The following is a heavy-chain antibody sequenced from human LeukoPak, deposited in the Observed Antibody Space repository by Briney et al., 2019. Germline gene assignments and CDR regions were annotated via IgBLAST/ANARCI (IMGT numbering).Heavy chain of an antibody. V-gene: IGHV5-51*01. CDR1: GYSFTSYR. D-gene: IGHD5-18*01. CDR2: IYPRDSDT. CDR3: AKHRLGYSYAD. J-gene: IGHJ4*02. Sequence: GESLKISCTGSGYSFTSYRIGWVRQLARKGLGLVGIIYPRDSDTRYSPSFQGQVTISADKSISTAYLQWSGLKAADTAMYYCAKHRLGYSYADWGQGTLVTVSS.